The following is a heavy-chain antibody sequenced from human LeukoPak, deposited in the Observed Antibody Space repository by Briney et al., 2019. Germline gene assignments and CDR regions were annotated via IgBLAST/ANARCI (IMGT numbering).Heavy chain of an antibody. CDR2: ISYDGSNK. V-gene: IGHV3-30*04. Sequence: GGSLRLSCAASGFTVSSYAMHWVRQAPGKGLEWVAVISYDGSNKYYADSVKGRFTISRDSSKNTLYLEMNSLNAEDTAVYYCAKDRCSNGIGCLYYYMDVWGKGTTVTISS. CDR3: AKDRCSNGIGCLYYYMDV. D-gene: IGHD2-8*01. CDR1: GFTVSSYA. J-gene: IGHJ6*03.